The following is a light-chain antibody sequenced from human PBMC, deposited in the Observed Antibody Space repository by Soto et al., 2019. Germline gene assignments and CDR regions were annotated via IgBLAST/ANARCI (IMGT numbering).Light chain of an antibody. Sequence: EIVMTQSPDTLSVSPGDRAALSCRTSQSVSSDLAWYQQKPGQAPRLLIYGASTRATGIPASFSGSGSGTEFTLTISSLQSEDFAVYYCHHYSSWPPYTFGQGTRLEIK. J-gene: IGKJ5*01. CDR2: GAS. CDR1: QSVSSD. CDR3: HHYSSWPPYT. V-gene: IGKV3D-15*01.